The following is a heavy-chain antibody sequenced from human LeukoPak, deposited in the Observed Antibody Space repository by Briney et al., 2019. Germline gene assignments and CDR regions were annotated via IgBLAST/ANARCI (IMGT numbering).Heavy chain of an antibody. CDR2: ISYDGSNK. D-gene: IGHD7-27*01. CDR3: ARSRTGDLDY. Sequence: GRSLRLSCAASGFTLSSYAMHWVRQAPGKGLEWVAVISYDGSNKYYADSVNGRFTISRDNYKNKRYLQMDSRRHEDTVVYNCARSRTGDLDYWGQGTLVTVSS. CDR1: GFTLSSYA. V-gene: IGHV3-30*04. J-gene: IGHJ4*02.